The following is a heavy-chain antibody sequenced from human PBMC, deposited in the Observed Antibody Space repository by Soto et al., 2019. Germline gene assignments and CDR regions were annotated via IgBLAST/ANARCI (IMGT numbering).Heavy chain of an antibody. J-gene: IGHJ1*01. D-gene: IGHD3-22*01. V-gene: IGHV1-3*01. CDR2: INAGNGNT. CDR1: GYTFTSYA. CDR3: AREADYYDSSGYYFSEYFQH. Sequence: ASVKVSCKASGYTFTSYAMHWVRQAPGQRLEWMGWINAGNGNTKYSQKFQGRVTITRDTXXXXXXXXXXXXXSEDTAVYYCAREADYYDSSGYYFSEYFQHWGQGTLVTVSS.